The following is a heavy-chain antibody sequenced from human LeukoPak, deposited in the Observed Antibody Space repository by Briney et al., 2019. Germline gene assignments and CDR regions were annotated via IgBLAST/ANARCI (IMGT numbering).Heavy chain of an antibody. CDR3: ARDRDYGDYERAGDYFDY. CDR2: INHSGST. CDR1: GGSFSGYY. J-gene: IGHJ4*02. V-gene: IGHV4-34*09. Sequence: PSETLSLTCAVYGGSFSGYYWSWIRQPPGKGLEWIGEINHSGSTNYNPSLKSRVTISVDTSKNQFSLKLSSVTAADTAVYYCARDRDYGDYERAGDYFDYWGQGTLVTVSS. D-gene: IGHD4-17*01.